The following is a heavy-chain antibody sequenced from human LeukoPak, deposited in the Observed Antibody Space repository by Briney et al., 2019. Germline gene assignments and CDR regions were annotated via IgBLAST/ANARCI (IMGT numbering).Heavy chain of an antibody. J-gene: IGHJ4*02. Sequence: SETLSLTCTVSGDSLFGGTYYWGWLRQPPGKELEWIASIYYTGTTYYNPSLKSRVTMSVDTSQNQFSLRLSSVTAADTAAYYCVRNPGGKYYFDYWGQGTLVSVSS. CDR1: GDSLFGGTYY. CDR3: VRNPGGKYYFDY. V-gene: IGHV4-39*07. CDR2: IYYTGTT.